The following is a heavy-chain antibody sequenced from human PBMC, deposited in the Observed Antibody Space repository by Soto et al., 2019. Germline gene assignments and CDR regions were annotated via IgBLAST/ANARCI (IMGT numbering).Heavy chain of an antibody. J-gene: IGHJ4*02. CDR1: GGSISSSSYY. CDR3: ARHRRFAEYYYDSSGYFDY. V-gene: IGHV4-39*01. D-gene: IGHD3-22*01. Sequence: QLQLQESGPGLVKPSETLSLTCTVSGGSISSSSYYWGWIRQPPGKGLEWIGSIYYSGSTYYNPSLKSRVTIAVDTSKNQCSLKLSSVTAADTAVYYCARHRRFAEYYYDSSGYFDYWGQGTLVTVSS. CDR2: IYYSGST.